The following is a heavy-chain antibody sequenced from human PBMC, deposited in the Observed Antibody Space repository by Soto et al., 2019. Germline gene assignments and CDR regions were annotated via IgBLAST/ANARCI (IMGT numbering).Heavy chain of an antibody. CDR2: INRSGST. CDR1: GGSFSGYS. Sequence: QVQLQQWGAGLLKPSETLSLTCAVYGGSFSGYSWGWIRQPPGKGLEWIGEINRSGSTNYNPSLKSRVTISVDMSKNQFSLNLNSVTAAGTAVYYCASPYGGYAFRDSWGQGTLVTVSS. J-gene: IGHJ4*02. V-gene: IGHV4-34*01. CDR3: ASPYGGYAFRDS. D-gene: IGHD4-17*01.